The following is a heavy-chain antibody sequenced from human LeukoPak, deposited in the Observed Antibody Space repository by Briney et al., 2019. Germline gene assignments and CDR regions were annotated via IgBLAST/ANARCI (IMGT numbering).Heavy chain of an antibody. D-gene: IGHD4-17*01. V-gene: IGHV3-73*01. J-gene: IGHJ4*02. CDR2: IRSKANSYAT. Sequence: PGGSLRLSCAASGFTFSGSAMHWVRQASGKGLEWVGRIRSKANSYATAYAASVKGRFTISRDDSKNTAYLQMNSLKTEDTAVYYCTTQVSTVTLDYWGQGTLVTVSS. CDR3: TTQVSTVTLDY. CDR1: GFTFSGSA.